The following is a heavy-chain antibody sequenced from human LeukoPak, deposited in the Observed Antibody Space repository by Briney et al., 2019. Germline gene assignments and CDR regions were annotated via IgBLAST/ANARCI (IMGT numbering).Heavy chain of an antibody. D-gene: IGHD4-17*01. CDR2: IYYSGST. V-gene: IGHV4-59*01. CDR1: GGSISSYY. CDR3: ARDSVIYGDYVPYYYCGMDV. Sequence: SETLSLTCTVSGGSISSYYWSWIRQLPGKGLEWIGYIYYSGSTNYNPSLKSRVTISVDTSKNQFSLKLSSVTAADTAVYYCARDSVIYGDYVPYYYCGMDVWGQGTTVTVSS. J-gene: IGHJ6*02.